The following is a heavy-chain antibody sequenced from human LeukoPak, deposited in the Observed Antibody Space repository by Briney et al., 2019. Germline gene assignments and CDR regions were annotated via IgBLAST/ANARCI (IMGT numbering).Heavy chain of an antibody. CDR3: ARDRAVAVAGRGGGAFDI. V-gene: IGHV3-11*01. CDR2: ISSSGSTI. D-gene: IGHD6-19*01. CDR1: GFTFSDYY. Sequence: GGSLRLSCAASGFTFSDYYMSWIRQAPGKGLEWVSYISSSGSTIYYADSVKGRFTISRDNAKNSLYLQMNSLRAEDTAVYYCARDRAVAVAGRGGGAFDIWGQGTMVTVSS. J-gene: IGHJ3*02.